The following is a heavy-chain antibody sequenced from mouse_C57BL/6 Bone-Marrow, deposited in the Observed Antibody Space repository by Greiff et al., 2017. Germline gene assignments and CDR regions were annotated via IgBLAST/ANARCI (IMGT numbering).Heavy chain of an antibody. J-gene: IGHJ1*03. Sequence: QVQLQQSGAELVRPGTSVKVSCKASGYAFTNYLIEWVKQRPGQGLEWIGVINTGSGGTKDNEKFKGKSTLTADKYSSTAYMQLSSLTSEDSAVYFCARSGYFVFDVWGTGTTVTVSS. D-gene: IGHD3-1*01. CDR1: GYAFTNYL. CDR2: INTGSGGT. CDR3: ARSGYFVFDV. V-gene: IGHV1-54*01.